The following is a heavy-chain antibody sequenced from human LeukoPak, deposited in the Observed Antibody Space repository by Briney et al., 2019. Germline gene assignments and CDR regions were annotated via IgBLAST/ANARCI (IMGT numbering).Heavy chain of an antibody. CDR2: INPNSGGT. CDR1: GYTFSGYY. V-gene: IGHV1-2*02. D-gene: IGHD3-10*01. J-gene: IGHJ3*02. Sequence: ASVKVSCKASGYTFSGYYMHWVRQAPGQGLEWMGWINPNSGGTNYAQKFQGRVTMTRDTSISTAYMELSRLRSDDTAVYYCARDERRVLLWFGEQGAFDIWGQGTMVTVSS. CDR3: ARDERRVLLWFGEQGAFDI.